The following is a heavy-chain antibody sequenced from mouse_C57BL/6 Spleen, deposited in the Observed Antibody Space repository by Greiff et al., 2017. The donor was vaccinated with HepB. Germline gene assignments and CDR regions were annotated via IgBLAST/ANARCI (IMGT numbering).Heavy chain of an antibody. CDR3: ARAKGEDLGY. J-gene: IGHJ4*01. D-gene: IGHD1-3*01. Sequence: VQLQQSGPELVKPGASVKISCKASGYTFTDYYMNWVKQSHGKSLEWIGDINPNNGGTSYNQKFKGKATLTVDKSSSTAYMELRSLTSEDSAVYYCARAKGEDLGYWGQGTSVTVSS. V-gene: IGHV1-26*01. CDR2: INPNNGGT. CDR1: GYTFTDYY.